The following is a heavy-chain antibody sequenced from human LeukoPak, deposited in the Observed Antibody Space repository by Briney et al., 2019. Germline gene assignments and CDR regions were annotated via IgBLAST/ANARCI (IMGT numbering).Heavy chain of an antibody. CDR3: ARHLRSVYDPRAFDY. V-gene: IGHV4-39*01. D-gene: IGHD5/OR15-5a*01. CDR1: GGYSSSSSYF. Sequence: SETLSRTCTVSGGYSSSSSYFWAWIRQPPGKGLECIGSMSYSGSTYYNPSLKSRVTISVDTSKNQFSLKLTSVTAADTAVYYCARHLRSVYDPRAFDYWGQGTLITVSS. CDR2: MSYSGST. J-gene: IGHJ4*02.